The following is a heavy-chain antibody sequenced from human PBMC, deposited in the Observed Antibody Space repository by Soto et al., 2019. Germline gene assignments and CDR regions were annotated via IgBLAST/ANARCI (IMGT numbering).Heavy chain of an antibody. J-gene: IGHJ4*02. D-gene: IGHD3-16*02. CDR3: ARHGPSMITFGGVIVILSARGALIF. CDR2: IIPILGIA. Sequence: SVKVSCKASAGTFGSYTISWVRQAPGQGLEWMGRIIPILGIANYAQKFQGRVTMTRDTSTSTAYMELSSQRSEDIDVYYCARHGPSMITFGGVIVILSARGALIFWGQGTRVTVSS. V-gene: IGHV1-69*02. CDR1: AGTFGSYT.